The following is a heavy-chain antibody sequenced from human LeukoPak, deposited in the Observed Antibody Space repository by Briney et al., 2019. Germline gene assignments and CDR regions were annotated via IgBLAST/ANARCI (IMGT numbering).Heavy chain of an antibody. D-gene: IGHD3-22*01. J-gene: IGHJ4*02. CDR1: GYTFTSYY. CDR2: ISAYNGNT. V-gene: IGHV1-18*04. Sequence: ASVKVSCKASGYTFTSYYMHWVRQAPGQGLEWMGWISAYNGNTNYAQKLQGRVTMTTDTSTSTAYMELRSLRSDDTAVYYCARENELPYYYDSSGYYLFDYWGQGTLVTVSS. CDR3: ARENELPYYYDSSGYYLFDY.